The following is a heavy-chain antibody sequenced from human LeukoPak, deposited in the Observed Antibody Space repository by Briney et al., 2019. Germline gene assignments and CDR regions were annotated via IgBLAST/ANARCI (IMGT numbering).Heavy chain of an antibody. J-gene: IGHJ5*02. V-gene: IGHV3-11*01. CDR3: ARDLGYCSSTSCSNP. Sequence: GGSLRLSCAASGFTFSNAWMSWVRQAPGKGLEWVSYISSSGSTIYYADSVKGRFTISRDNAKNSLYLQMNSLRAEDTAVYYCARDLGYCSSTSCSNPWGQGTLVTVSS. CDR1: GFTFSNAW. D-gene: IGHD2-2*01. CDR2: ISSSGSTI.